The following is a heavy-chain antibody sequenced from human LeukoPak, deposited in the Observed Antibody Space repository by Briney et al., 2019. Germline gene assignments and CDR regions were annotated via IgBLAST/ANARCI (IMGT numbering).Heavy chain of an antibody. J-gene: IGHJ1*01. D-gene: IGHD3-10*01. CDR2: IYYGGTT. V-gene: IGHV4-31*03. Sequence: PSQTLSLTCTVSGGSITTDGYYWNWIRQHPGKGLEWIGYIYYGGTTYYKSSLQSRATISVDTSKNQFSLKLSSVTAADTAVYYCAREFYYGSGSRQRYFQHWGQGTLVTVSS. CDR3: AREFYYGSGSRQRYFQH. CDR1: GGSITTDGYY.